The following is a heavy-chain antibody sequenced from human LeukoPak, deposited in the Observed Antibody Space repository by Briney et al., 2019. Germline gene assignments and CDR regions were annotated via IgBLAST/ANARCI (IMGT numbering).Heavy chain of an antibody. CDR1: GGTFSSYT. J-gene: IGHJ1*01. CDR2: IIPIFGTP. D-gene: IGHD2-2*01. CDR3: ASAAIDREYFQH. V-gene: IGHV1-69*13. Sequence: SVKVSCKASGGTFSSYTINWVRQAPGQGLEWMGGIIPIFGTPKYAQKFQGRVTITADESTSTAYMELSSLRSEDTAVYYRASAAIDREYFQHWGQGTLVTVSS.